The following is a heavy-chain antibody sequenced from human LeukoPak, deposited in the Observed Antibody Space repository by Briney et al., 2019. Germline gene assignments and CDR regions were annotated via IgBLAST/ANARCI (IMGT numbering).Heavy chain of an antibody. CDR3: ARSPARPSTSFYNRFDP. V-gene: IGHV1-2*04. J-gene: IGHJ5*02. CDR2: INPNSGGT. CDR1: GYTFTGYY. D-gene: IGHD2-2*01. Sequence: ASVKVSCKASGYTFTGYYMHWVRQAPGQGLEWMGWINPNSGGTNYAQKFQGWVTMTRDTSISTAYMELSRLRSDDTAVYYCARSPARPSTSFYNRFDPWGQGTLVTVSS.